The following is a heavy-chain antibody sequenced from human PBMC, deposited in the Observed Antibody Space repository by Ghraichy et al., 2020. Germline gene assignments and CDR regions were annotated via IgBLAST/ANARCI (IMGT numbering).Heavy chain of an antibody. D-gene: IGHD4-23*01. Sequence: SETLSLTCTVAGASIRSGCWSWIRQPPGKGLEWIGHMCYGGSTNDNPSLRSRLTTSIDTARNQFSLKLNSVTAADTALYYCARHVSGAHVSGAHSAWGFWGQGTLVSVSS. CDR2: MCYGGST. CDR1: GASIRSGC. CDR3: ARHVSGAHVSGAHSAWGF. V-gene: IGHV4-59*08. J-gene: IGHJ1*01.